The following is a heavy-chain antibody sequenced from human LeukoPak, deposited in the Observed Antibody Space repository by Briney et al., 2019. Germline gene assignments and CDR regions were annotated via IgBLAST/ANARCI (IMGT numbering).Heavy chain of an antibody. D-gene: IGHD6-13*01. CDR3: ARRAAAVPDAFDI. Sequence: ASVKVSCKASGYTFTSYAMHWVRQAPGQRLEWMGWINAGNGNTKYSQEFQGRVTITTDTSTSTAYMELRSLRSDDTAVYYCARRAAAVPDAFDIWGQGTMVTVSS. CDR2: INAGNGNT. J-gene: IGHJ3*02. CDR1: GYTFTSYA. V-gene: IGHV1-3*01.